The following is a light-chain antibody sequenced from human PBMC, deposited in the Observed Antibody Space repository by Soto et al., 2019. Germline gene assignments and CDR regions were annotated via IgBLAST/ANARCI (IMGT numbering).Light chain of an antibody. J-gene: IGKJ5*01. V-gene: IGKV1-5*03. CDR2: KAS. CDR1: QTISSW. CDR3: QQLNSYQVT. Sequence: DIQMTQSPSTLSGSVGDRVTITCRASQTISSWLAWYQQKPGKAPKLLIYKASTLKSGVPSRFSGSGSGTEFTLTISSLQPEDFATYYCQQLNSYQVTFGLGTRLEF.